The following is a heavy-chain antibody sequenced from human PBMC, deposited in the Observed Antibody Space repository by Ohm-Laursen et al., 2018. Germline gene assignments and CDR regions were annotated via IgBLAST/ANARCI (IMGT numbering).Heavy chain of an antibody. V-gene: IGHV1-18*04. CDR3: AKGDTYGFDY. D-gene: IGHD3-10*01. Sequence: GASVKVSCKASGYSFNSNHMQWLRQAPGQGLEWMGWISPYSGQTKYALKLQGRVTMTTDTSTSTAYMDVRGLRSDDTAVYYCAKGDTYGFDYWGQGTLVTVSS. CDR2: ISPYSGQT. CDR1: GYSFNSNH. J-gene: IGHJ4*02.